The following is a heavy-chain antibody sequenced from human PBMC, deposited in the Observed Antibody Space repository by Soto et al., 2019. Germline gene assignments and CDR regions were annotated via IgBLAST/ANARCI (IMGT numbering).Heavy chain of an antibody. CDR2: IIPVFQTA. D-gene: IGHD3-22*01. CDR3: ARGGSGYTWFNEF. Sequence: AVKVSCKASGGLFSSYPISWVRQVPGQGLEWMGGIIPVFQTAYYTQRFQGRVTITADESTNTAYMELSSLRSEDTAIYYCARGGSGYTWFNEFWGQGSLVTVSS. V-gene: IGHV1-69*13. J-gene: IGHJ4*02. CDR1: GGLFSSYP.